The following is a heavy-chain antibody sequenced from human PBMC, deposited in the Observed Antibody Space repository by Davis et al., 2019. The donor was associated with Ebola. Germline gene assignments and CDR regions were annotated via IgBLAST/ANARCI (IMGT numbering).Heavy chain of an antibody. V-gene: IGHV1-24*01. J-gene: IGHJ3*01. CDR1: GYLLTELS. CDR3: AAGGSRGGFDV. CDR2: FDPQNNDI. D-gene: IGHD1-26*01. Sequence: ASVKVSCKVSGYLLTELSIHWVRQSPGQGLEWMGNFDPQNNDIIYAHKFEDRVTMTEDTSTHAAYMELSSLRSDDSAVYYCAAGGSRGGFDVWGQGTMVIVS.